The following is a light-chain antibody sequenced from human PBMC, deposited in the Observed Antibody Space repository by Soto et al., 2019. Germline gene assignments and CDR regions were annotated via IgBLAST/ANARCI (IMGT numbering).Light chain of an antibody. CDR2: DAS. V-gene: IGKV3-11*01. CDR1: QSISTY. Sequence: EVVLTQSPATLSLSPGERATLSCRASQSISTYLAWYQQKPGQAPRLLIYDASNRATGIPVRFSGSGSGTDFTLTISSLEPEDFAVYYWQQRTNWYTFGQGTRLEIK. CDR3: QQRTNWYT. J-gene: IGKJ5*01.